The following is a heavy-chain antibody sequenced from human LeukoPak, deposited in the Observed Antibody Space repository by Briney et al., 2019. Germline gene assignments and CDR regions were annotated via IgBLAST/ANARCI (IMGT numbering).Heavy chain of an antibody. J-gene: IGHJ4*02. CDR1: GFTFSSYG. CDR3: AKVDSGGYEYDY. D-gene: IGHD5-12*01. CDR2: ISYDGSNK. V-gene: IGHV3-30*18. Sequence: PGGSLRLSCAASGFTFSSYGMHWVRQAPGEGLEWVAVISYDGSNKYYADSVKGRFTISRDNSKNTLYLQMNSLRAEDTAVYYCAKVDSGGYEYDYWGQGTLVTVSS.